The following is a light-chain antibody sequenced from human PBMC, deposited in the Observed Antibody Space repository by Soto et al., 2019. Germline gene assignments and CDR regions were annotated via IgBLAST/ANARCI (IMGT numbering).Light chain of an antibody. CDR3: XXXXXXXPYT. Sequence: EIVLTQSPATLSLSPGERATLSCRASQSVSSYLAWYQQKPGQAPRLLIYDASNRATGIPARFSGSGSGTDFPLTISSLEPXXXXXXXXXXXXXXXPYTFGQGTKLEIK. CDR2: DAS. J-gene: IGKJ2*01. CDR1: QSVSSY. V-gene: IGKV3-11*01.